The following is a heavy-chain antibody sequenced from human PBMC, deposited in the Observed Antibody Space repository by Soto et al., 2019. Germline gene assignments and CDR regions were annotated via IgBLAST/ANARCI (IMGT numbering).Heavy chain of an antibody. Sequence: ASVKVSCKTSGYTFTYYALHWVRQAPGQGLEWMGWINPNSGATKDAQKFQGRVTMTWDTSISSAYIELVSLRFDDAAVYYCARAVWGSSQEFDNWGQGTRVTVSS. V-gene: IGHV1-2*02. CDR3: ARAVWGSSQEFDN. J-gene: IGHJ4*02. CDR2: INPNSGAT. D-gene: IGHD3-16*01. CDR1: GYTFTYYA.